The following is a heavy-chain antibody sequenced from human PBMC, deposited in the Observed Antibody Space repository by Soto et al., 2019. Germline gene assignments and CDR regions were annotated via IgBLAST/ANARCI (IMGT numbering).Heavy chain of an antibody. CDR3: ARDESFYFGSGSFPYDAFDV. V-gene: IGHV3-30-3*01. Sequence: PGGSLRLSCAASGFTFDNYDMHWVRQAPGKGLEWVSMISYDGVKQSYADSVKGRFTISRDNSKNTLYLQMNSLRTEDTAVYYCARDESFYFGSGSFPYDAFDVWGQGTMVTVSS. J-gene: IGHJ3*01. CDR2: ISYDGVKQ. D-gene: IGHD3-10*01. CDR1: GFTFDNYD.